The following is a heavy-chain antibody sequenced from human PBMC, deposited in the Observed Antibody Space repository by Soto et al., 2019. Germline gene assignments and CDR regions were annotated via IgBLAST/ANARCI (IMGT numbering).Heavy chain of an antibody. Sequence: EVQLVESGGGLVKPGGSLRLSCAASGFTFSNAWMNWVRQAPGKGLEWVGRIKSKTDGGTTDYAAPVKGRFTISRDDSKNTLYLQMTSLKTEATAVYYCIVRYPYYFDYWGQGTLVTVSS. CDR3: IVRYPYYFDY. V-gene: IGHV3-15*07. D-gene: IGHD2-21*01. CDR1: GFTFSNAW. J-gene: IGHJ4*02. CDR2: IKSKTDGGTT.